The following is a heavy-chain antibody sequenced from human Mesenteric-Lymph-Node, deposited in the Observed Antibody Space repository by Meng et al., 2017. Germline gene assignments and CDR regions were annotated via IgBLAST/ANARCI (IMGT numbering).Heavy chain of an antibody. CDR3: SGHYYDSSGYSYY. Sequence: GGSLRLSCAASGFTFSGSSMHWVRQASGKGLEWVGRIRSKANSYTTGYAASVKGRFTISRDDSKNTAYLQMNSLKTEDTAIYYCSGHYYDSSGYSYYWGLGTLVTVSS. CDR1: GFTFSGSS. D-gene: IGHD3-22*01. J-gene: IGHJ4*02. V-gene: IGHV3-73*01. CDR2: IRSKANSYTT.